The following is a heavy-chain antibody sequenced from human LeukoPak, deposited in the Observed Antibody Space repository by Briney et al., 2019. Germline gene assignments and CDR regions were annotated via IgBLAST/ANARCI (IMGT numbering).Heavy chain of an antibody. CDR2: ISGSGGST. Sequence: PGGSLRPSCAASGFTFSSYAMSWVRQAPGKGLEWVSAISGSGGSTYYADSVKGRFTISRDNSKNTLYLQMNSLRAEDTAVYYCAKELLWFGELSGGFDYWGQGTLVTVSS. CDR3: AKELLWFGELSGGFDY. J-gene: IGHJ4*02. CDR1: GFTFSSYA. V-gene: IGHV3-23*01. D-gene: IGHD3-10*01.